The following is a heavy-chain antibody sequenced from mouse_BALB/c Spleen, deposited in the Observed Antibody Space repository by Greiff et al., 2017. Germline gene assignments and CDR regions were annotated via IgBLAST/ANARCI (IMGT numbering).Heavy chain of an antibody. CDR3: ARHEGYPPWFAY. CDR2: ISSGGGST. D-gene: IGHD2-3*01. J-gene: IGHJ3*01. CDR1: GFAFSSYD. Sequence: EVKLMESGGGLVKPGGSLKLSCAASGFAFSSYDMSWVRQTPEKRLEWVAYISSGGGSTYYPDTVKGRFTISRDNAKNTLYLQMSSLKSEDTAMYYCARHEGYPPWFAYWGQGTLVTVAA. V-gene: IGHV5-12-1*01.